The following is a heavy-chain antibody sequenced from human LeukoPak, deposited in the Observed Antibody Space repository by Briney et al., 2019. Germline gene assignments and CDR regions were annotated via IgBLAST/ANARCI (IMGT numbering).Heavy chain of an antibody. D-gene: IGHD7-27*01. CDR2: IRNKANSYAT. J-gene: IGHJ6*03. CDR3: TSSLGTNWGAYYYYMDV. CDR1: GFTFSGSD. Sequence: GGSLRLSCAASGFTFSGSDMHWVRQASGKGLEWIGHIRNKANSYATAYAASVKGRFTISRDESKNTAYLQMNSLRTEDTAVYYCTSSLGTNWGAYYYYMDVWGKGTTVTVSS. V-gene: IGHV3-73*01.